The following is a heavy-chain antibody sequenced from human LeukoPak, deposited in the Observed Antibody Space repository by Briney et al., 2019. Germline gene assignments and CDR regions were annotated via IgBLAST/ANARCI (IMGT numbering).Heavy chain of an antibody. CDR3: RRVIAGAIDY. CDR2: INLDGSER. Sequence: GGSLRLSCAASGFTFSGHSMTWVRQAPGKGLEWVANINLDGSERFYVDFVKGRFTISRDSADNSMYLQMNSLRAEDTAVYYCRRVIAGAIDYWGQGTLVTVSS. V-gene: IGHV3-7*01. J-gene: IGHJ4*02. D-gene: IGHD6-13*01. CDR1: GFTFSGHS.